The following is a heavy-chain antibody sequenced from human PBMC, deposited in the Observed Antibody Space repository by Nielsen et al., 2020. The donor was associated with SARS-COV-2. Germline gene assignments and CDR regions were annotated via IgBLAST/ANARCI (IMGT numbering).Heavy chain of an antibody. CDR2: ISGSGGST. D-gene: IGHD3-3*01. Sequence: GESLKISCAASGFTFSNFDIHWVRQAPGKGLEWVSAISGSGGSTYYADSVKGRFTISRDNSKNTLYLQMNSLRAEDTAVYYCAKGVIFGVVIIPYYFDYWGQGTLVTVSS. J-gene: IGHJ4*02. CDR3: AKGVIFGVVIIPYYFDY. V-gene: IGHV3-23*01. CDR1: GFTFSNFD.